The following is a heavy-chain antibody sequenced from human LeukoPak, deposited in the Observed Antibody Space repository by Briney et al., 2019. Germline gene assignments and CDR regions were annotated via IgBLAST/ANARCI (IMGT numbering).Heavy chain of an antibody. V-gene: IGHV1-18*01. CDR2: ISAYNGNT. D-gene: IGHD3-22*01. CDR1: GYTFTSYG. J-gene: IGHJ4*02. Sequence: GASVKVSCKASGYTFTSYGISWVRHAPGQGLEWMGWISAYNGNTNYAQKLQCRVTMTTHTSTSTDYMELRSLRSDDTAVYYCARYAAYDGYHYWGQGPLVTVSS. CDR3: ARYAAYDGYHY.